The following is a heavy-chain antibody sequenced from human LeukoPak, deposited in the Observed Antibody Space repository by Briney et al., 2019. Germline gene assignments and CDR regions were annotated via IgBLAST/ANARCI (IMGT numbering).Heavy chain of an antibody. D-gene: IGHD2-15*01. Sequence: SVTVSCKASGGTFSSYAISWVRQAPGQGLEWMGGIIPIFGTANYAQKFQGRVTITADKSTSTAYMELSSLRSEDPAVYYCATAIVVVVASTAAFDIWGQGTMVTVSS. CDR1: GGTFSSYA. CDR3: ATAIVVVVASTAAFDI. J-gene: IGHJ3*02. CDR2: IIPIFGTA. V-gene: IGHV1-69*06.